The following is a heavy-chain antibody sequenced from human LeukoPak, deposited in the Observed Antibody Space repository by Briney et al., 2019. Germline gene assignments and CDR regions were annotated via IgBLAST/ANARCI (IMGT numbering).Heavy chain of an antibody. V-gene: IGHV3-53*01. D-gene: IGHD2-2*01. J-gene: IGHJ5*02. CDR1: GFTVSSNY. Sequence: GGSLILSCAASGFTVSSNYMNWVRQAPGKGLEWVSVIHSGGSTYYADSVKGRFTISRDNAKNSLYLQMNSLRAEGTAVYYCAREGILGYCSSTSCYQWNWFDPWGQGTLVTVSS. CDR2: IHSGGST. CDR3: AREGILGYCSSTSCYQWNWFDP.